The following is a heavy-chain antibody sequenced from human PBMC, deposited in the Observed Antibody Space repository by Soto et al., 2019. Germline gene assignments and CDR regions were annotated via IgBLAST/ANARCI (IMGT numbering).Heavy chain of an antibody. CDR1: GYTFTRYG. Sequence: ASVNVSCKASGYTFTRYGISWVRQAPGQGLEWMGWTSAYNGNTNYAQKLQGRVTMTTDTSTSTAYMELRSLRSDDTAVYYCARGPSAYYDYVWGSYRYDNWFDPWGQGTLVTVSS. CDR3: ARGPSAYYDYVWGSYRYDNWFDP. V-gene: IGHV1-18*01. D-gene: IGHD3-16*02. J-gene: IGHJ5*02. CDR2: TSAYNGNT.